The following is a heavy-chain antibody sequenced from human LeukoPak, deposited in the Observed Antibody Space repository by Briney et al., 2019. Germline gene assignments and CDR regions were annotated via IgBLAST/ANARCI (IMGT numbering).Heavy chain of an antibody. V-gene: IGHV1-2*02. D-gene: IGHD3-10*01. CDR3: ARVMYYYGSGSYYPGSENDY. J-gene: IGHJ4*02. CDR2: INPNSGGT. Sequence: ASVKVSCKASGYTFTGYYMHWVRQAPGQGLEWMGWINPNSGGTNYAQKFQGRVTMTRDTSISTAYMELSRLRSDDTAVYYCARVMYYYGSGSYYPGSENDYWGQGTLVTVSS. CDR1: GYTFTGYY.